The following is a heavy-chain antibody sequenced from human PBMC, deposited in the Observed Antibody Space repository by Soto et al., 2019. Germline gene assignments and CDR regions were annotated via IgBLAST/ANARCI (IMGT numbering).Heavy chain of an antibody. J-gene: IGHJ4*02. CDR1: GGTFSSYA. CDR3: ARGEYSSSARFDY. V-gene: IGHV1-69*13. Sequence: SVKVSCKASGGTFSSYAISWVRQAPGQGLEWMGGIIPIFGTANYAQKFQGRVTITADESTSTAYMELSSLRSEDTAVYYCARGEYSSSARFDYWGQGTLVTVSS. CDR2: IIPIFGTA. D-gene: IGHD6-6*01.